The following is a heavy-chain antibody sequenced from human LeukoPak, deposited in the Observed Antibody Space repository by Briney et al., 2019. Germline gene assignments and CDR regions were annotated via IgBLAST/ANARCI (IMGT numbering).Heavy chain of an antibody. D-gene: IGHD6-19*01. CDR2: INPNSGGT. CDR3: ARDSDDGYSSGWYEDYFDY. Sequence: GASVKVSCKASAYTFTGYYMHWVRQAPGQGLEWMGWINPNSGGTNYAQKFQGRVTMTRDTSISTAYMELSRLRSDDTAVYYCARDSDDGYSSGWYEDYFDYWGQGTLVTVSS. CDR1: AYTFTGYY. J-gene: IGHJ4*02. V-gene: IGHV1-2*02.